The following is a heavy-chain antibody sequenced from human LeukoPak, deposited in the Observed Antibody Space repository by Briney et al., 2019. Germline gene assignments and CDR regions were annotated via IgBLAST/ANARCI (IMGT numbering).Heavy chain of an antibody. CDR1: GYTFTSYD. CDR2: MNPNSGNT. J-gene: IGHJ4*02. D-gene: IGHD3-22*01. V-gene: IGHV1-8*01. CDR3: ARVGYYYDSSGYYYSY. Sequence: ASVKVSCKASGYTFTSYDINWVRQATGQGLEWMGWMNPNSGNTGYAQKFQGRVTMTRNTSISTAYMELSSLRSEDTAVYYCARVGYYYDSSGYYYSYWGQETLVTVSS.